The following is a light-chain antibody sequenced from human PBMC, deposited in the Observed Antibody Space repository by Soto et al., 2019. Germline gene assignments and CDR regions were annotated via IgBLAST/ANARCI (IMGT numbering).Light chain of an antibody. Sequence: EIVMTQSPATLSVSPGERATLSCRASQSVSSNLAWYQQKPGQAPRLLIYLASTRATGIPARFSGSGSGTEFTLTISSLQPEDFAVYYCQQYNNWPPSWTFGQGTKVEIK. J-gene: IGKJ1*01. CDR1: QSVSSN. CDR2: LAS. CDR3: QQYNNWPPSWT. V-gene: IGKV3-15*01.